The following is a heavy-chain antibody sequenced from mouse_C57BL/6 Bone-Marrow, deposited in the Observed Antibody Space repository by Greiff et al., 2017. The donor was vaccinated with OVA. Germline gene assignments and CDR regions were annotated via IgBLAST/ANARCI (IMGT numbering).Heavy chain of an antibody. CDR2: ISNGGGST. CDR3: ASLSFAY. Sequence: EVQLQESGGGLVQPGGSLKLSCAASGFTFSDYYMYWVRQTPEKRLEWVAYISNGGGSTYYPDTVKGRFTISRDNAKNTLYLQMSRLKSEDTAMYYCASLSFAYWGQGTLVTVSA. CDR1: GFTFSDYY. J-gene: IGHJ3*01. V-gene: IGHV5-12*01.